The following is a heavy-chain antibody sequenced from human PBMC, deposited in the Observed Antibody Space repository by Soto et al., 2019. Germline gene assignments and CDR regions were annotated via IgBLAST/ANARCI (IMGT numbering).Heavy chain of an antibody. CDR2: VNHSGAT. CDR3: ARVGGEWFDY. J-gene: IGHJ4*02. D-gene: IGHD3-10*01. CDR1: GGSFSGYY. V-gene: IGHV4-34*01. Sequence: SETLSLTCAVYGGSFSGYYWSWIRQPPGKGLEWIGEVNHSGATNYNPSLKSRVTISVDTSKNQFSLKLSSGTAADTAVYFCARVGGEWFDYWGQGTLVTVSS.